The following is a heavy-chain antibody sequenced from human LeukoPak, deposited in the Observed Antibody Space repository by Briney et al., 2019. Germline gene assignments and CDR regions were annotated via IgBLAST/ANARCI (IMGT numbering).Heavy chain of an antibody. Sequence: GGSLRLSCAASGFTFSSYGMHWVRQAPGKGLEWVAFIWYDGSNKYYADSVKGRFTISRDNSKNTLYLQMNSLRAEDTAVYYCAKDLLGVYCTNGVCYQNYWGQGTLVTVSS. CDR3: AKDLLGVYCTNGVCYQNY. D-gene: IGHD2-8*01. V-gene: IGHV3-30*02. CDR1: GFTFSSYG. J-gene: IGHJ4*02. CDR2: IWYDGSNK.